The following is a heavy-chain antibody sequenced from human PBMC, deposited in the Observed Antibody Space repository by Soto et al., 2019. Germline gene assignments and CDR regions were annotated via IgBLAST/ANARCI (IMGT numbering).Heavy chain of an antibody. Sequence: TSEILSLTCTVSGGSISSYYWSWIRQPPGKGLEWIGYIYYSGITDYNPSLKSRVTISVDTSKSQFSLKLSSVTAADTAVYYCARGGGVYYFDYWGQGTLVTVSS. D-gene: IGHD2-8*02. CDR3: ARGGGVYYFDY. CDR1: GGSISSYY. V-gene: IGHV4-59*01. CDR2: IYYSGIT. J-gene: IGHJ4*02.